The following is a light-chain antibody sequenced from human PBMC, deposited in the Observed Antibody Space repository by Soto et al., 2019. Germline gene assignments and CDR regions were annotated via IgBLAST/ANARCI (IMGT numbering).Light chain of an antibody. CDR1: QSVSVW. V-gene: IGKV1-5*01. CDR3: HQYIAYSPYT. J-gene: IGKJ2*01. Sequence: DIQMTQSPSTLSASVGARVTITCRASQSVSVWLAWYPQKPGKAPKLLISDASSLQRGVPRRFSRSGAGTHFTLIISSLQPYDFATYYGHQYIAYSPYTFGQGTKVEIK. CDR2: DAS.